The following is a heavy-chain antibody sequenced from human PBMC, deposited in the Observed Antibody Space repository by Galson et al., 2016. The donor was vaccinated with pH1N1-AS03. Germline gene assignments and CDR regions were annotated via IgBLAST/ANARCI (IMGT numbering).Heavy chain of an antibody. Sequence: QSGAEVKKPGESLKISCKASAYTFANYWIVWVRQMPGKGLEWMGRIDPSDSYTNYSPSFQGHVTISADKSISTAYLQWSSLKASDTAMYYCARLGGGAESTMIVVVPESSEDYWGQGTLVTVSS. CDR3: ARLGGGAESTMIVVVPESSEDY. V-gene: IGHV5-10-1*01. CDR2: IDPSDSYT. CDR1: AYTFANYW. D-gene: IGHD3-22*01. J-gene: IGHJ4*02.